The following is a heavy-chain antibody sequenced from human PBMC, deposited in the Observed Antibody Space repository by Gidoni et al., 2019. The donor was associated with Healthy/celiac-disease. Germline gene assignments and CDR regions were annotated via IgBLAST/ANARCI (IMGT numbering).Heavy chain of an antibody. J-gene: IGHJ6*03. CDR1: GLPFSSYA. Sequence: EVQLLESGGGLVQPVGSLCLALAASGLPFSSYAMSWVRQAPGKGLALVLAISGSGGSTSYEDSVKVRVTSSRDNSKNTLDRQMNSLRAEDTAVYYCAKDPRWFGELLNYYYYMDVWGKGTTVTVSS. CDR2: ISGSGGST. CDR3: AKDPRWFGELLNYYYYMDV. D-gene: IGHD3-10*01. V-gene: IGHV3-23*01.